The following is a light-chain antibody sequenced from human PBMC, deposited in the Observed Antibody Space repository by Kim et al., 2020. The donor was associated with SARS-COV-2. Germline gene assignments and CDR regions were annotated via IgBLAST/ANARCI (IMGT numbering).Light chain of an antibody. CDR2: AAS. Sequence: SPGERATLSCRASHSVGRNLLAWFQQRPGQAPRLVMYAASTRVTGIPDRFSGSGSGTDFTLTISRLEPEDFAVYYCQQYASPPITFGQGTRLEIK. CDR1: HSVGRNL. CDR3: QQYASPPIT. J-gene: IGKJ5*01. V-gene: IGKV3-20*01.